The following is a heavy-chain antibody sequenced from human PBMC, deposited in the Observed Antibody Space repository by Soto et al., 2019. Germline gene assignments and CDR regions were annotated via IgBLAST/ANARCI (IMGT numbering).Heavy chain of an antibody. V-gene: IGHV1-69*13. CDR3: ARQNYYGSGSYYIDYYYYGMDV. CDR1: GGTFSSYA. Sequence: SVKVSCKASGGTFSSYAISWVRQAPGQGLEWMGGINPIFGTANYAQKFQGRVTITADESTSTAYMELSSLRSEDTAVYYCARQNYYGSGSYYIDYYYYGMDVWGQGTTVTVS. CDR2: INPIFGTA. D-gene: IGHD3-10*01. J-gene: IGHJ6*02.